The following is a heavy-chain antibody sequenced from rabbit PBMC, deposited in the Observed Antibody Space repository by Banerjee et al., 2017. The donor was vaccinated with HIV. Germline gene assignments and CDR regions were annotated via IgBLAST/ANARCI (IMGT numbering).Heavy chain of an antibody. CDR1: GFDFSSNA. Sequence: QSLEESGGDLVKPGASLTLTCTASGFDFSSNAMNWVRQAPGKGLEWIGCIDSGSSGSTWYASWAKGRFTISKTSSTTVDLKMTSLTAADTATYFCVRDYIGSSGGLWGPGTLVTVS. D-gene: IGHD1-1*01. CDR2: IDSGSSGST. V-gene: IGHV1S40*01. J-gene: IGHJ4*01. CDR3: VRDYIGSSGGL.